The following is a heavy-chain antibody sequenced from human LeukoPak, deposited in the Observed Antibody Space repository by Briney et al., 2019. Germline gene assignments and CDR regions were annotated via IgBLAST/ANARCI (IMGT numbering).Heavy chain of an antibody. V-gene: IGHV3-23*01. CDR2: ISSSGGST. CDR3: AKRHGYNSGSFDY. CDR1: GFTVSSNY. J-gene: IGHJ4*02. D-gene: IGHD5-24*01. Sequence: GGSLRLSCAASGFTVSSNYMSWVRQAPGKGLEWVSGISSSGGSTYYADSVKGRFTFSKDNAKNTLYLQMNGLRADDTAVYYCAKRHGYNSGSFDYWGQGTLVTVSS.